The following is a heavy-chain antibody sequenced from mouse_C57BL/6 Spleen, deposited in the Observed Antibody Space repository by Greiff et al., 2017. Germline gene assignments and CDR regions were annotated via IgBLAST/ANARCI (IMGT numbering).Heavy chain of an antibody. V-gene: IGHV1-82*01. J-gene: IGHJ1*03. CDR1: GYAFSSSW. CDR3: ARDDFGV. CDR2: IYPGDGDT. Sequence: VQLQQSGPELVKPGASVKISCKASGYAFSSSWMNWVRQRPGKGLEWIGRIYPGDGDTNYNGKFKGKATLTADKSSSTAYMQLSSLTSEDSAVYFCARDDFGVWGTGTTVTVSS.